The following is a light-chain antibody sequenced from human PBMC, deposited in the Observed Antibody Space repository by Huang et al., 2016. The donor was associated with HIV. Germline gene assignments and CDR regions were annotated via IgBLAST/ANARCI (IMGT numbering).Light chain of an antibody. V-gene: IGKV3-15*01. Sequence: EIVMTQSPATLSVSPGERATLSCRASHSVSSNLAWYQQKSGQAPRLLVYDASTRATGISARFSGSGSGTEFTLTISSLRSEDFAVYYCQQYHNWPPWTFGQGTKVEIK. CDR3: QQYHNWPPWT. CDR2: DAS. J-gene: IGKJ1*01. CDR1: HSVSSN.